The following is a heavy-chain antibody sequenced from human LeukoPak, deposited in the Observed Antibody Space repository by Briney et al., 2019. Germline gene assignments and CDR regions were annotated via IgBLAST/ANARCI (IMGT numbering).Heavy chain of an antibody. J-gene: IGHJ4*02. D-gene: IGHD5-12*01. Sequence: GRSLRLSCAASRFTFSSYGMHWVRQAPGKGLEWVAVISYDGSNKYYADSVKGRFTISRDNSKNTLYLQMNSLRAEDTAIFYCARVGGASIVAIPTSYFDYWGQGTLVTVSS. CDR2: ISYDGSNK. V-gene: IGHV3-30*03. CDR1: RFTFSSYG. CDR3: ARVGGASIVAIPTSYFDY.